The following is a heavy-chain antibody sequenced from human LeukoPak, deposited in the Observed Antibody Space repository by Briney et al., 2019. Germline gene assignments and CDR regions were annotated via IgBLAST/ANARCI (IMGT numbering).Heavy chain of an antibody. J-gene: IGHJ3*01. D-gene: IGHD1-14*01. Sequence: GGSLRLSCAVSGFTFATSWMSWVRQAPGKGLEWVGRIKTETDGGTTDYAAPVKGRFTISRDDSKNTLYLQMSSLKTEDTAVYYCGTGSAFDFWGRGTMVTVSS. V-gene: IGHV3-15*01. CDR3: GTGSAFDF. CDR1: GFTFATSW. CDR2: IKTETDGGTT.